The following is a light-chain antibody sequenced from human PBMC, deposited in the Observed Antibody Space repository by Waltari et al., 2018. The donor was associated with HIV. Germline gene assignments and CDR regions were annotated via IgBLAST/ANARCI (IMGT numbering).Light chain of an antibody. Sequence: QSALTQPASVSGSPGQSITISCTGTSSDVGSYNLVSWYQQHPGKAPKLIIYEVSKRPSGVSNRFSCSKSGNTASLTISGLQAEDEADYYCCSYAGSSTYVFGTGTKVTVL. CDR2: EVS. CDR3: CSYAGSSTYV. CDR1: SSDVGSYNL. V-gene: IGLV2-23*02. J-gene: IGLJ1*01.